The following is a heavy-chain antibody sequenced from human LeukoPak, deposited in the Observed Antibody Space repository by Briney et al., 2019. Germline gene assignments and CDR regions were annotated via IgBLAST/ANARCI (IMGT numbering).Heavy chain of an antibody. CDR2: ISGSGGST. D-gene: IGHD3-22*01. J-gene: IGHJ3*02. Sequence: SGGSLRLSCAASGFTFSSYAMHWVCQAPGKGLEWVSAISGSGGSTYYADSVKGRFTISRDNSKNTLYLQMNSLRAEDTAVYYCAKFPDSSDAFDIWGQGTMVTVSS. V-gene: IGHV3-23*01. CDR1: GFTFSSYA. CDR3: AKFPDSSDAFDI.